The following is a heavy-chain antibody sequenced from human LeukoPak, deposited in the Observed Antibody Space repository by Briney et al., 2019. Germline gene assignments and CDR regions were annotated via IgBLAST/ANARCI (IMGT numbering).Heavy chain of an antibody. CDR3: ATDRWLGFDY. V-gene: IGHV3-48*02. J-gene: IGHJ4*02. CDR2: ISTSSSTI. CDR1: GFTFSSYT. Sequence: GGSLSLSCAASGFTFSSYTMNWVRQAPGKGLEWISYISTSSSTIYYADSVKGRFTISRDNAKDLLYLHMNSLRDEDTAVYYCATDRWLGFDYWGQGTLVTVSS. D-gene: IGHD4-23*01.